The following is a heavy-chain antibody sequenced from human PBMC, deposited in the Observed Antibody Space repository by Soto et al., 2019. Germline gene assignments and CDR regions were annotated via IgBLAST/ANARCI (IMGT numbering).Heavy chain of an antibody. CDR3: ARGRRYYYDNTGPFYFEH. V-gene: IGHV4-59*01. D-gene: IGHD3-22*01. CDR2: IYYNGIT. CDR1: VGSISNYY. J-gene: IGHJ4*02. Sequence: ETLSLTCTVPVGSISNYYWSWIRQPPGNELEWIAYIYYNGITNYNPSLKSRVTISVDTSKNQFSLTLTSVTAADTAVYYCARGRRYYYDNTGPFYFEHWGQGTLVTVSS.